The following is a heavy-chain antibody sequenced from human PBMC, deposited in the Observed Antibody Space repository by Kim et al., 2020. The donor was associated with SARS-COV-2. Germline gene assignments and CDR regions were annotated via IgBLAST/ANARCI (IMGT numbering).Heavy chain of an antibody. CDR1: GFTFSSYS. J-gene: IGHJ6*02. V-gene: IGHV3-21*01. D-gene: IGHD5-18*01. Sequence: GGSLRLFCAASGFTFSSYSMNWVRQAPGKGLEWVSSISSSSSYIYYADSVKGRFTISRDNAKNSLYLQMNSLRAEDTAVYYCARGRYSYGLTAPMDVWGQGTTVTVSS. CDR3: ARGRYSYGLTAPMDV. CDR2: ISSSSSYI.